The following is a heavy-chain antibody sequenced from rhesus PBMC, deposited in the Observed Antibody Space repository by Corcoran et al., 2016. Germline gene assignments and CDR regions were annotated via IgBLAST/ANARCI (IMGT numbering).Heavy chain of an antibody. CDR1: GYSISSGYG. J-gene: IGHJ4*01. D-gene: IGHD2-2*01. CDR3: ARGGANDI. CDR2: IASMVHT. Sequence: QVQLQESGPGLVKASESLSLTCAVSGYSISSGYGWCWIRQPPGKGLEWIGFIASMVHTNSNPYLTIRFTISKETSKNQFSLKLSSVTAADTAVYYWARGGANDIWGQGVLVTVSS. V-gene: IGHV4-127*01.